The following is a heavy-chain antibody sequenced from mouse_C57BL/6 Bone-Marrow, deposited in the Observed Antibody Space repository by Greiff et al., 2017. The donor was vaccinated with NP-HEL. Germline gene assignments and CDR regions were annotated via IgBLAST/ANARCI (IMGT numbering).Heavy chain of an antibody. CDR1: GYTFTSYW. CDR3: AKGAYYYGSSYVRYFDV. J-gene: IGHJ1*03. CDR2: INPSSGYT. Sequence: QVQLKESGAELAKPGASVKLSCKASGYTFTSYWMHWVKQRPGQGLEWIGYINPSSGYTKYNQKFKDKATLTAVKSSSTAYMQLSSLTYEDSAVYYCAKGAYYYGSSYVRYFDVWGTGTTVTVSS. V-gene: IGHV1-7*01. D-gene: IGHD1-1*01.